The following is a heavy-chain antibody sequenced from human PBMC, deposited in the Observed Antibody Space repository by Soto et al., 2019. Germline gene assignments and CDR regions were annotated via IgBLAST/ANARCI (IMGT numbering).Heavy chain of an antibody. D-gene: IGHD2-21*02. CDR2: IHYRGST. J-gene: IGHJ5*02. Sequence: SETLSLTCTVSGGSISSDFWSWIRQPPGKGLDWIGYIHYRGSTNYNPSLKSRVTISVDTSKNQFSLKLNSVTAADTAVYYCARVRVINCGGDCYSELFDPWGQGIPVTVSS. CDR1: GGSISSDF. CDR3: ARVRVINCGGDCYSELFDP. V-gene: IGHV4-59*01.